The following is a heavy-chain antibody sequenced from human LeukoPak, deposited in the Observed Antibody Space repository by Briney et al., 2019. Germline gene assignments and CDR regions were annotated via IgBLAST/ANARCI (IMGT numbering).Heavy chain of an antibody. CDR2: ITTSGST. V-gene: IGHV3-23*01. CDR3: AKGRFGMGGP. J-gene: IGHJ5*02. Sequence: PGGSLRLSCELFGLTFSNYAMSWVRQAPGKGLDWVSTITTSGSTYYAESVKGRFTISRDNSKNTVYLQMTSLRVEDTAIYYCAKGRFGMGGPWGQGTLVTVSS. D-gene: IGHD3-16*01. CDR1: GLTFSNYA.